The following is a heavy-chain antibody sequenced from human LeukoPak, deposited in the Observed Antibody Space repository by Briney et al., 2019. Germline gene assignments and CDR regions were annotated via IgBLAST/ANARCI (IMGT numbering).Heavy chain of an antibody. CDR2: ISAYNGNT. V-gene: IGHV1-18*04. CDR3: ARMERYYDILTGAMDV. Sequence: ASVKVSCKVFGYTFNSYGISWVRQAPGQGLEWMGWISAYNGNTNYAQKLQGRVTVTTDTSTSTAYMELRSPRSDDTAVYYCARMERYYDILTGAMDVWGKGTTVTVSS. CDR1: GYTFNSYG. J-gene: IGHJ6*04. D-gene: IGHD3-9*01.